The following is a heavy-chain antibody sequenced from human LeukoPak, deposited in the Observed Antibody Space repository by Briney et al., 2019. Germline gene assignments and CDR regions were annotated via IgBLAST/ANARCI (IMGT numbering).Heavy chain of an antibody. Sequence: PSETLSLTCAVYGGSFSGYYWSWIRQPPGKGLEWIGEINHSGSTNYNPSLKSRVTISVDTSKNQFSLKLSSVTAADTAVYYCARGKVPESTPEDGEGLLVPAAPYYYYYGMDVWGQGTTVTVSS. D-gene: IGHD2-2*01. CDR3: ARGKVPESTPEDGEGLLVPAAPYYYYYGMDV. CDR1: GGSFSGYY. CDR2: INHSGST. V-gene: IGHV4-34*01. J-gene: IGHJ6*02.